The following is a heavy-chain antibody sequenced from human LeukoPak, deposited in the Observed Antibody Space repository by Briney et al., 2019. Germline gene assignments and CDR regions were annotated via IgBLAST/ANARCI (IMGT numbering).Heavy chain of an antibody. CDR3: ARDDRFPITMVRGVSDY. Sequence: TGGSLRLSCAASGFTFSSYSMNWVRQAPGKGLEWVSYISSSSSTIYYADSVKGRFTISRDNAKNSLYLQMNSLRAEDTAVYYCARDDRFPITMVRGVSDYWGQGTLVTVSS. V-gene: IGHV3-48*01. CDR1: GFTFSSYS. D-gene: IGHD3-10*01. CDR2: ISSSSSTI. J-gene: IGHJ4*02.